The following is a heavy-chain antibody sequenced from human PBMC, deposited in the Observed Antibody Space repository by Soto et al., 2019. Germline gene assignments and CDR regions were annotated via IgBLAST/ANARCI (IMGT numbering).Heavy chain of an antibody. CDR3: ARGRTLRNYDYIWGSYRHTDAFDI. J-gene: IGHJ3*02. CDR1: GYTFTSYD. CDR2: MNPNSGNT. Sequence: ASVKVSCKASGYTFTSYDINWVRQATGQGLEWMGWMNPNSGNTGYAQKFQGRVTMTRNTSISTAYMELSSLRSEDTAVYYCARGRTLRNYDYIWGSYRHTDAFDIWGQGTMVT. D-gene: IGHD3-16*02. V-gene: IGHV1-8*01.